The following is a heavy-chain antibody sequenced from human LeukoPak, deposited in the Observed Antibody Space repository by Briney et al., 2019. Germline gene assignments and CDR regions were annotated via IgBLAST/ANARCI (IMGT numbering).Heavy chain of an antibody. J-gene: IGHJ4*02. V-gene: IGHV3-74*01. Sequence: SGGSLRPSCAASGFTFSNYWMNWVRQAPGKGLVWVSRIKSDGGTSYADSVKGRFTISRDNAKNTLYLQMNSLRAEDTAVYYCVRDLNYWGQGILVTVSS. CDR3: VRDLNY. CDR2: IKSDGGT. CDR1: GFTFSNYW. D-gene: IGHD3-9*01.